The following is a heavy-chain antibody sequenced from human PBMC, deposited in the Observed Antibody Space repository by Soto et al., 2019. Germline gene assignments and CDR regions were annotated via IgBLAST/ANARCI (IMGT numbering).Heavy chain of an antibody. CDR2: ISTSSTYR. V-gene: IGHV3-21*04. Sequence: GGSLRLSCAASGFTFSSYTTHWVRQAPGKGLEWVSSISTSSTYRYIADSVTGRFTISRDNAQNSLYLQMTSLRAEDTAVYYCARDGSGAAANPYFDYWGQGTLVPVSS. CDR3: ARDGSGAAANPYFDY. J-gene: IGHJ4*02. CDR1: GFTFSSYT. D-gene: IGHD6-25*01.